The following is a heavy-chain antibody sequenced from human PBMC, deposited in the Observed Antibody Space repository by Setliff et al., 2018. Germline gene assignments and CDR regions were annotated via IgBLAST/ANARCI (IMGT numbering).Heavy chain of an antibody. D-gene: IGHD1-20*01. Sequence: SETLSLTCTVSGDSISSGDYFWSWIRQPPGKGLEWIAYIYHSGSAYYNPSLKSRVTISVDTSKNQVSLKLNSVTATDTAVYYCARDGNNWNDLDYWGHGTLVTVSS. CDR1: GDSISSGDYF. J-gene: IGHJ4*01. CDR2: IYHSGSA. CDR3: ARDGNNWNDLDY. V-gene: IGHV4-30-4*08.